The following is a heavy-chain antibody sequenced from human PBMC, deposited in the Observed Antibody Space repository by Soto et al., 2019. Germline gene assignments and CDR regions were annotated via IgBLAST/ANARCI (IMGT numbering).Heavy chain of an antibody. CDR1: GYTFTSYD. CDR3: ARGGLFSNSPRCTHNFYYMDV. Sequence: QLQLVQSGAEVKKPGASVKVSCKASGYTFTSYDINWVRQATGQGPEWMGWLNPNSGNRRYAQKFQGRVTMTRDTSTNTAYMELSSLESEDTAVYYCARGGLFSNSPRCTHNFYYMDVWGRGTTVAVSS. V-gene: IGHV1-8*01. CDR2: LNPNSGNR. J-gene: IGHJ6*03. D-gene: IGHD3-16*01.